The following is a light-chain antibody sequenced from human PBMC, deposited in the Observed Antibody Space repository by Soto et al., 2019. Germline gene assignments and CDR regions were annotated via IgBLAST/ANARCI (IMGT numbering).Light chain of an antibody. J-gene: IGKJ1*01. CDR1: QSVSSN. CDR3: QHYNNWPPVT. Sequence: EIVMTQSPATLSVSPGERATLSCRASQSVSSNLAWYQPKPGQAPRLLIYGASTRATGIPARFSGSGSGTEFTLTISSLQSEDFAVYYCQHYNNWPPVTFGQGTKVEIK. V-gene: IGKV3-15*01. CDR2: GAS.